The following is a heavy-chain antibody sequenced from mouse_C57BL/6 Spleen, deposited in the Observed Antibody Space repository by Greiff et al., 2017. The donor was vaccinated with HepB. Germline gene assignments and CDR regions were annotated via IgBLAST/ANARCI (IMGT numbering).Heavy chain of an antibody. CDR3: ARPSYDGYSLFAY. CDR1: GYTFTSYW. CDR2: IDPSDSYT. J-gene: IGHJ3*01. Sequence: QVQLQQSGAELVMPGASVKLSCKASGYTFTSYWMHWVKQRPGQGLEWIGEIDPSDSYTNYNQKFKGKSTLTVDKSSSTAYMQLSSLTSEDAAVYYCARPSYDGYSLFAYWGQGTLVTVSA. V-gene: IGHV1-69*01. D-gene: IGHD2-3*01.